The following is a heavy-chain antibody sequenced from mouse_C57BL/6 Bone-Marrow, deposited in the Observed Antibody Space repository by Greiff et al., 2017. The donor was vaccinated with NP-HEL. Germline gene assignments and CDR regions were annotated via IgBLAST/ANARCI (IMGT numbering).Heavy chain of an antibody. D-gene: IGHD1-1*01. CDR2: FYPGSGSI. CDR1: GYTFTEYT. CDR3: ARHPHYYGSSAFFDY. J-gene: IGHJ2*01. Sequence: VQLQQSGAELVKPGASVKLSCKASGYTFTEYTIHWVKQRPGQGLEWIGWFYPGSGSIKYNEKFKDKATLTADKSSSTVYMELSILTSEDSSVYFCARHPHYYGSSAFFDYWGQGTTLTVSS. V-gene: IGHV1-62-2*01.